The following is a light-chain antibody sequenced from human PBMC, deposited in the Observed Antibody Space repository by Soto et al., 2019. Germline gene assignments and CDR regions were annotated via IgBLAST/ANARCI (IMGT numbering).Light chain of an antibody. J-gene: IGKJ5*01. Sequence: EIVLTQSPATLSLSPWERATLSCRASQSVSSYLLWYQQKPGQAPRLLIYDASNRASGTPARFSGSGSETDFTLTISSLEPEDFAVYYCQQRSNWPLTFGQGTRLEIK. V-gene: IGKV3-11*01. CDR1: QSVSSY. CDR3: QQRSNWPLT. CDR2: DAS.